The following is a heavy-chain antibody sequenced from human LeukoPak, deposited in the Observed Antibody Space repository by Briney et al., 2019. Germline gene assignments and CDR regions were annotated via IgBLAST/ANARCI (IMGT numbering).Heavy chain of an antibody. CDR3: ARGRLVVTALDY. D-gene: IGHD2-21*02. V-gene: IGHV3-64*01. Sequence: GGSLRLSCAASGFTFSSYAMHWVRQAPGKGLEYVSAISSNGVSTYYANSVKGRFTTSRDNSKNTLYLQMGSLRAEDMAVYYCARGRLVVTALDYWGQGTLVTVSS. CDR1: GFTFSSYA. CDR2: ISSNGVST. J-gene: IGHJ4*02.